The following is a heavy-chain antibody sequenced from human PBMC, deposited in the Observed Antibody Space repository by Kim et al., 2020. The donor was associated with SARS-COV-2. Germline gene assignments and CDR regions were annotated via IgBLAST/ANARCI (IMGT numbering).Heavy chain of an antibody. CDR2: ISGSGGST. J-gene: IGHJ4*02. Sequence: GGSLRLSCAASGFTFSSYAMSWVRQAPGKGLEWVSAISGSGGSTYYADSVKGRFTISRDNSKNTLYLQMNSLRAEDTAVYYRAKSDSSTSAAGWGQGTLVTVSS. V-gene: IGHV3-23*01. D-gene: IGHD2-2*01. CDR1: GFTFSSYA. CDR3: AKSDSSTSAAG.